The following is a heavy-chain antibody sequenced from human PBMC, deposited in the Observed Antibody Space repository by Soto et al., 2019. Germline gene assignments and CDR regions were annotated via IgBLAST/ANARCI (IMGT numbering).Heavy chain of an antibody. CDR1: GYSFTSYW. Sequence: GESLKISCKGSGYSFTSYWIGWVRQMPGKGLEWMGIIYPGDSDTRYSPSFQGRVTISADKSISTAYLQWSSLKASDTAMYYCARRHCSGGSCFYHDAFDIWGQGTMVTVSS. D-gene: IGHD2-15*01. CDR2: IYPGDSDT. V-gene: IGHV5-51*01. CDR3: ARRHCSGGSCFYHDAFDI. J-gene: IGHJ3*02.